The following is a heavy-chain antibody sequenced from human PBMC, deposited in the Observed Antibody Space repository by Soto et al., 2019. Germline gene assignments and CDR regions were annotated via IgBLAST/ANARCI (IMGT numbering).Heavy chain of an antibody. CDR3: VRDVSVSSGSFRGY. CDR1: GYTFDTYG. D-gene: IGHD3-10*01. Sequence: QVQLVQSGPELKKPGAAVRLSCKASGYTFDTYGLSWVRQAPGQGLEWMGWISTYTGNTDYPQKFQGRITMDTDASTSTAYLDLRSLTSDDTAVYYCVRDVSVSSGSFRGYWGQGTLVTVSS. CDR2: ISTYTGNT. J-gene: IGHJ4*02. V-gene: IGHV1-18*01.